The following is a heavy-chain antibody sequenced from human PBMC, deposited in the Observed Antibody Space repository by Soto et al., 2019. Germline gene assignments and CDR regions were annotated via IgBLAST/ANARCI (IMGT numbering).Heavy chain of an antibody. J-gene: IGHJ3*02. D-gene: IGHD2-15*01. Sequence: EVQLLESGGGLVQPGGSLRLSCAASGFTFNNYAMSWVRQAPGRGLEWVSAISGSGGSIYYADSVKGRFTISRDNSKNTLYLQMYSLRAEDTAVYYCAKDRYCSGGTCYDAFDIWGQGTMVTVSS. CDR1: GFTFNNYA. CDR3: AKDRYCSGGTCYDAFDI. V-gene: IGHV3-23*01. CDR2: ISGSGGSI.